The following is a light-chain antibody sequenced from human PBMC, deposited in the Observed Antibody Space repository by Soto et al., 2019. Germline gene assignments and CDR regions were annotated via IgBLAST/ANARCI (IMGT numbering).Light chain of an antibody. Sequence: QSVLTQPASVSGSPGQSITISCTGTSSDIGGYNYVSWYQQHPGKAPKLMIYDVSKRPSGVPDRFSGSKSGNTASLTISGLQAEDEADYYCCSYAGSLVFGGGTQLTVL. J-gene: IGLJ2*01. V-gene: IGLV2-11*01. CDR1: SSDIGGYNY. CDR2: DVS. CDR3: CSYAGSLV.